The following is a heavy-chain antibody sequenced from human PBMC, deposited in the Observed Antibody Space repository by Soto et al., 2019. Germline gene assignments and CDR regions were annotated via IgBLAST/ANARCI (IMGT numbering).Heavy chain of an antibody. CDR3: AKDSRKNNWTPDF. J-gene: IGHJ4*02. D-gene: IGHD2-15*01. V-gene: IGHV3-23*01. CDR2: ITGGGGRT. CDR1: GFTFNSFA. Sequence: EVQLLESGGGLVQPGGSLRLSCAASGFTFNSFAMTWVRQAPGKDLEWVSLITGGGGRTYYADSVKGRFTASRDNSKNTVYLQMNSLRAEDTAIYYCAKDSRKNNWTPDFWGQGTLVAVSS.